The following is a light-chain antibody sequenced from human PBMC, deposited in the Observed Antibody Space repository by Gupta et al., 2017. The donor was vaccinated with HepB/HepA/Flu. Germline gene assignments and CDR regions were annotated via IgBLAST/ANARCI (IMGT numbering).Light chain of an antibody. J-gene: IGKJ3*01. V-gene: IGKV3-15*01. CDR3: QQYNNWPPIT. CDR1: QSVGGD. Sequence: EIVMTPSPATLSASPGERATLSCRASQSVGGDLAWYQQRRGQAPRLLIYGTSNRATGVPARFSGSGSGTEFTLTITSLQSEDFAVYDCQQYNNWPPITFGPGTKVDIK. CDR2: GTS.